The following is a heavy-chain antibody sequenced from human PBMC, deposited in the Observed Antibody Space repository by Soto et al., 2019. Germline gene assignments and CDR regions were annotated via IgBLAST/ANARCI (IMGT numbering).Heavy chain of an antibody. D-gene: IGHD4-17*01. J-gene: IGHJ4*02. CDR3: TRFYGDSNSYYFDY. Sequence: EVQLLESGGGLVQPGGSLKLSCAASGFTFSGSAMHWVRQASGKGLEWVGRIRSKANSYATAYAASVKGRFTISRDDSKNTAYLQMNSLKTEDTAVYYCTRFYGDSNSYYFDYWGQGTLVTVSS. V-gene: IGHV3-73*02. CDR1: GFTFSGSA. CDR2: IRSKANSYAT.